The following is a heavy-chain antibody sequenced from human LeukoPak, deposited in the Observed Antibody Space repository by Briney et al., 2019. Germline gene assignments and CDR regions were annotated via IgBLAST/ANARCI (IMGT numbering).Heavy chain of an antibody. J-gene: IGHJ4*02. D-gene: IGHD6-19*01. CDR1: GGSISNYY. V-gene: IGHV4-59*08. CDR2: ISHTGST. CDR3: ASGSGWNNYVEY. Sequence: SETLSLTCTVSGGSISNYYWSWIRQSPGKGLEWIGYISHTGSTNYNPSLKSRVTISVDKSKNQLSLKLSSVTATDTAVYYCASGSGWNNYVEYWGQGTLVTASS.